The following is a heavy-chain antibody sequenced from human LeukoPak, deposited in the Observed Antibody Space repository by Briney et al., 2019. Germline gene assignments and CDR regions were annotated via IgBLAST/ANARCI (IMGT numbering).Heavy chain of an antibody. CDR3: ARDWMGSGWFDY. CDR2: ISSSSSYI. V-gene: IGHV3-21*01. J-gene: IGHJ4*02. Sequence: GGSLRLSCAASGFTFSSYSMNWVRQAPGKGLEWVSSISSSSSYIYYADSVKGRFTISRDNAKNSLYLQMNSLRAEDTAVYYCARDWMGSGWFDYWGQGTLVTVSS. CDR1: GFTFSSYS. D-gene: IGHD6-19*01.